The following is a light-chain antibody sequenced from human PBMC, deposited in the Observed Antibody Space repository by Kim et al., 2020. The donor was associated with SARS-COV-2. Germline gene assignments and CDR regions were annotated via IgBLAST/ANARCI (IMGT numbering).Light chain of an antibody. J-gene: IGLJ1*01. CDR2: GVS. V-gene: IGLV2-23*02. CDR3: CSYVGGNSFAV. CDR1: NTDVGSYYF. Sequence: QSITISCTETNTDVGSYYFVSLYHQLPGKAPRVVISGVSKLPSGVSSRFSASRSGNTASLTISGLQADDACDYYCCSYVGGNSFAVFGTGTKVTVL.